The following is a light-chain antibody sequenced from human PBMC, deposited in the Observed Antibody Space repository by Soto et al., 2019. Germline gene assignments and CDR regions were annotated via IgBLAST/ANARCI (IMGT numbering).Light chain of an antibody. J-gene: IGLJ3*02. CDR3: CSYAGNGIFVV. Sequence: QSALTQPRSVSGSPGQSVTISCIGTSSDVGGYNCVSWFRKYPGEAPKLIIYDVNKRPSGVPDRFSGSRSGSTASLTISGLQADDEADYYCCSYAGNGIFVVFGEGTKLTVL. CDR2: DVN. V-gene: IGLV2-11*01. CDR1: SSDVGGYNC.